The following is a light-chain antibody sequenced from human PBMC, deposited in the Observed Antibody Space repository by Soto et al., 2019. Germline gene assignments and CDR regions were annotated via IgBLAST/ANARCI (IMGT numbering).Light chain of an antibody. Sequence: AIQLTQSPSSLSASVGDRVTITCRASQGIISALAWYQQKPGQAPKLLIYDASSLESGVPSRFSGSGSGTDFTLTISSLQPEDFATYYCQHFNSYPRTFGPGTKVDIK. CDR3: QHFNSYPRT. J-gene: IGKJ3*01. CDR2: DAS. CDR1: QGIISA. V-gene: IGKV1-13*02.